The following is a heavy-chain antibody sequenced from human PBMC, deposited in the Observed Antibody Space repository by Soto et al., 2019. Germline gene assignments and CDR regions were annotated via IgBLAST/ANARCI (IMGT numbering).Heavy chain of an antibody. J-gene: IGHJ4*02. D-gene: IGHD3-9*01. Sequence: ASVKVSCKASGYTFTGYYMHWVRQAPGQGLEWMGWINPNSGGTNYAQKFQGWVTMTRDTSISTAYMELSRLRSDDTAVYYCARADYDILTGYLFFFDYWGQGTLVTVSS. CDR3: ARADYDILTGYLFFFDY. CDR2: INPNSGGT. V-gene: IGHV1-2*04. CDR1: GYTFTGYY.